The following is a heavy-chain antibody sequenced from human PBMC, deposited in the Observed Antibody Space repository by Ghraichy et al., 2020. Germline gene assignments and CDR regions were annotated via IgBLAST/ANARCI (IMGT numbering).Heavy chain of an antibody. D-gene: IGHD5-12*01. J-gene: IGHJ4*02. CDR1: GYTFTSYD. CDR2: ISAYDGNT. CDR3: ATSGQLDY. V-gene: IGHV1-18*04. Sequence: ASVKVSCTASGYTFTSYDVSWVRQVPGQGLEWMGWISAYDGNTNYAQNLQGRVTITTDTSTTTAYMELRSLTSDDTAVYYCATSGQLDYWGQGTLVTVSS.